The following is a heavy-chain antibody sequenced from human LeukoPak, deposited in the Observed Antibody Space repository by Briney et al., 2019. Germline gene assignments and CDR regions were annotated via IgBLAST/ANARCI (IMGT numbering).Heavy chain of an antibody. CDR1: GYTFTGYY. V-gene: IGHV1-2*02. Sequence: GASVKVSCKASGYTFTGYYMHWVRQAPGQGLEWMGWINPNSGGTNYAQKFQGRVTMTRDTSISTAYMELSRLRSDDTAVYYCARVRSGSYRVRWFDPWGQGTLVTVSS. J-gene: IGHJ5*02. D-gene: IGHD1-26*01. CDR3: ARVRSGSYRVRWFDP. CDR2: INPNSGGT.